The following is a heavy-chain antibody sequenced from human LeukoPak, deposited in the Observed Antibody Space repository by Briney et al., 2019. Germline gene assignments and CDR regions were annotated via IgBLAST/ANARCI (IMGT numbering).Heavy chain of an antibody. CDR3: ARAHSYDSSGYPHDAFDI. Sequence: KPSETLSLTCTVSGGSISNYYWSWIRQPPGKELEWIGYIYYSGSTNYNPSLKSRVTISVDTSKNQFSLKLSSVAAADTAVYYCARAHSYDSSGYPHDAFDIWGQGTMVTVSS. CDR2: IYYSGST. V-gene: IGHV4-59*01. J-gene: IGHJ3*02. D-gene: IGHD3-22*01. CDR1: GGSISNYY.